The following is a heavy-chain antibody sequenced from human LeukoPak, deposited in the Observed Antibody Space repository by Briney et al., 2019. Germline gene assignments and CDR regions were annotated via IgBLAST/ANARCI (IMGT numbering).Heavy chain of an antibody. Sequence: GGSLTRSCAASGFTFSDYYMSWIGQAPGKGLEWVSYISSSGSTIYYADSVKGRFTISRDNAKNSLYLQMNSLRAEDTAVYYCATSQYSSSQMDYFDYWGQGTLVTVSS. CDR2: ISSSGSTI. D-gene: IGHD6-6*01. J-gene: IGHJ4*02. CDR3: ATSQYSSSQMDYFDY. V-gene: IGHV3-11*04. CDR1: GFTFSDYY.